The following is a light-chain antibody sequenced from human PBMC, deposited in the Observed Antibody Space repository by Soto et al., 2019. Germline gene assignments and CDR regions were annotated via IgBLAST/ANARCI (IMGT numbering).Light chain of an antibody. CDR1: QAVNNY. Sequence: DIQMTQSPSSLSASVGDRVTITCRASQAVNNYLAWYQQKPGRAPKLLIYAASTLQSGVPSRFSGGGSGTXFTXTISSLQPEDVATYYCQKYNNGPPATFGPGTKV. CDR3: QKYNNGPPAT. J-gene: IGKJ3*01. V-gene: IGKV1-27*01. CDR2: AAS.